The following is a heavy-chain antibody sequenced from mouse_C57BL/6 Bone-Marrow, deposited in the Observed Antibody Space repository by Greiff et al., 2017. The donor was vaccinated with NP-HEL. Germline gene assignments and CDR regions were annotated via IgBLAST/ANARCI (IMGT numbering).Heavy chain of an antibody. D-gene: IGHD2-2*01. CDR2: IDPENGDT. Sequence: EVQLQQSGAELVRPGASVKLSCTASGFNIKDDYMHWVKQRPEQGLEWIGWIDPENGDTEYASKIQGKATITADTSSNTAYLQLSSLTSEDTAVYYCTTGYPYYAMDYWGQGTAVTVSS. J-gene: IGHJ4*01. CDR3: TTGYPYYAMDY. V-gene: IGHV14-4*01. CDR1: GFNIKDDY.